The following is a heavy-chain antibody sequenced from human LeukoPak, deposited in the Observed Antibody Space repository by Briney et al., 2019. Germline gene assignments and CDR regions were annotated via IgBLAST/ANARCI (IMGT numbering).Heavy chain of an antibody. D-gene: IGHD1-26*01. CDR1: GGSISSSSYY. Sequence: PSETLSLTCTVSGGSISSSSYYWGWIRQPPGKGLEWIGSIYYSGSTYYNPSLKSRVTISVDTSKNQFSLKLSSVTAADTAVYYCARHITGGSYYFDYWGQGTLVTVSS. CDR3: ARHITGGSYYFDY. V-gene: IGHV4-39*01. J-gene: IGHJ4*02. CDR2: IYYSGST.